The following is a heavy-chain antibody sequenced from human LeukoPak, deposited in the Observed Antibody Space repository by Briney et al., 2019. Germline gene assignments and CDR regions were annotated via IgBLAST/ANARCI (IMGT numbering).Heavy chain of an antibody. CDR1: GGSISSYY. J-gene: IGHJ4*02. CDR3: ARGEGNYFDY. CDR2: ISTSGNT. V-gene: IGHV4-4*07. Sequence: SETLSLTCTVSGGSISSYYWTWIRQPAGKGLEWIGRISTSGNTNYTPSLKSRVTMSVDTSRNQFSLKLTSVTAADAAVYYCARGEGNYFDYWGQGALVTVAS.